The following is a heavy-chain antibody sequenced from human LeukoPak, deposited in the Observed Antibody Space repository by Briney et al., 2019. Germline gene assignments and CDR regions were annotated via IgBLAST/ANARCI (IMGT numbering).Heavy chain of an antibody. CDR2: INPNSGGT. CDR1: GYTFTDYY. V-gene: IGHV1-2*02. Sequence: ASVKVSCKASGYTFTDYYIHWVRQAHGQGLEWMGWINPNSGGTNYAQKFQGRVTMTRDTSISTAYMELSRLGSDDTAVYYCARCHWGFDAFDIWGQGTMVTVSS. D-gene: IGHD7-27*01. J-gene: IGHJ3*02. CDR3: ARCHWGFDAFDI.